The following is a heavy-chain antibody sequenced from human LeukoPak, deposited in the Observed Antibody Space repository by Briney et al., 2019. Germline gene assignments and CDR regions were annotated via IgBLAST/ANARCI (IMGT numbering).Heavy chain of an antibody. V-gene: IGHV4-59*01. CDR3: ARDLGYFGSGSYLGWFDP. CDR2: IYYSGST. J-gene: IGHJ5*02. CDR1: GFTFSSYA. D-gene: IGHD3-10*01. Sequence: GSLRLSCAASGFTFSSYAMSWVRQAPGKGLEWIGHIYYSGSTTYNPSLKSRVTISVDTSKNQFSLKLSSVTPADTAAYYCARDLGYFGSGSYLGWFDPWGQGTLVTVSS.